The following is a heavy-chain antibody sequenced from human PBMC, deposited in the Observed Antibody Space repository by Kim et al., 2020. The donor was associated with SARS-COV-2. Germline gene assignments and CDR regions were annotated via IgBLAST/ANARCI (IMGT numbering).Heavy chain of an antibody. CDR3: ARVVGTGVLDY. J-gene: IGHJ4*02. CDR2: I. Sequence: IYYADSVKGRFTISRDNAKNSLYLQMNSLRAEDTAVYYCARVVGTGVLDYWGQGTLVTVSS. V-gene: IGHV3-48*03. D-gene: IGHD1-1*01.